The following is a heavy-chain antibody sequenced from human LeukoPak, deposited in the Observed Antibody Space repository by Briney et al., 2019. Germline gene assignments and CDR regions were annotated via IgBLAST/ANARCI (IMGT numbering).Heavy chain of an antibody. CDR1: GGSFSGYY. Sequence: SETLSLTCAVYGGSFSGYYWSWIRQPPGKGLEWIGYIYYSGSTNYNPSLKSRVTISVDTSKNQFSLKLSSVTAADTAVYYCARGVGGADAFDIWGQGTMVTVSS. CDR2: IYYSGST. V-gene: IGHV4-59*01. J-gene: IGHJ3*02. D-gene: IGHD2-21*01. CDR3: ARGVGGADAFDI.